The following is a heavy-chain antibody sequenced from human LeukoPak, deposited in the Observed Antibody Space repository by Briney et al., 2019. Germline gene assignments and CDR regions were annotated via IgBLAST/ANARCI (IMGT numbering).Heavy chain of an antibody. CDR3: AKGGTDCSSTSCYLTGFDY. CDR2: IRYDGTNK. Sequence: GGSLRLSCAASGFTFSSYGMHWVRQAPGKGLEWVAFIRYDGTNKYYADSVKGRFTTSRDNSKNTLYLQMNSLRAEDTAVYYCAKGGTDCSSTSCYLTGFDYWGQGTLVAVSS. J-gene: IGHJ4*02. D-gene: IGHD2-2*01. V-gene: IGHV3-30*02. CDR1: GFTFSSYG.